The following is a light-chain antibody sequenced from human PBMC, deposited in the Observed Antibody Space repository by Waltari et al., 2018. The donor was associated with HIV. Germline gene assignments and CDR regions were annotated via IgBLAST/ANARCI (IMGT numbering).Light chain of an antibody. CDR2: DAA. CDR3: QHRSNWPTWT. J-gene: IGKJ1*01. V-gene: IGKV3-11*01. Sequence: EVVLTHSPATLSLSPGERVTLSCRASRRVSSYLAWYQQRPGQAPRLLIYDAANTAAGTPARFSGSGAGTYFSLTISSLDSDDFAVYYCQHRSNWPTWTFGQVTKVEIK. CDR1: RRVSSY.